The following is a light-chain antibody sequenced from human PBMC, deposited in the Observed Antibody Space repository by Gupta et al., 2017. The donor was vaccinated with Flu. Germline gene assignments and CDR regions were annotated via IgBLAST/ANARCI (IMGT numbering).Light chain of an antibody. CDR1: RISTKN. V-gene: IGLV3-21*02. Sequence: SYDLTQAPSLSVAPGQTATIPCSGKRISTKNVHWYQQRPGQAPVLVVYDDNGRPSGIPDRFSGSNSGNRATLTISGVEAGDEADYYCQVWDCDSDQVVFGGGTKLTVL. CDR3: QVWDCDSDQVV. J-gene: IGLJ2*01. CDR2: DDN.